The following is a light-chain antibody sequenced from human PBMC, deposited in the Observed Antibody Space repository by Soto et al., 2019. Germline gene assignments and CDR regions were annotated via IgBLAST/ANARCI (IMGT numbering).Light chain of an antibody. CDR2: DAS. V-gene: IGKV1-5*01. CDR1: QPISSW. Sequence: DIQMTQSPPTLSASVGDRVTITCRASQPISSWLAWYHQKPGKAPKLLIYDASNLESGVPSRFSGSGSGTEFTLTICSRQPEDFGIYYCKQYENYWTFGQGTKVEIK. J-gene: IGKJ1*01. CDR3: KQYENYWT.